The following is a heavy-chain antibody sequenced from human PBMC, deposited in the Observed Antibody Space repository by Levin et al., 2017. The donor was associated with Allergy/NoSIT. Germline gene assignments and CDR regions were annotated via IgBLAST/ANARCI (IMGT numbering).Heavy chain of an antibody. J-gene: IGHJ2*01. CDR2: IYYSGST. V-gene: IGHV4-31*03. D-gene: IGHD6-19*01. CDR1: GGSISSGGYY. CDR3: AREILDSSGRQWYWYFDL. Sequence: SQTLSLTCTVSGGSISSGGYYWSWIRQHTGKGLEWIGYIYYSGSTYYNPSLKSRVTISVDMSKNHFSLRLSSVTAADTAVYYCAREILDSSGRQWYWYFDLWGRGTLVTVSS.